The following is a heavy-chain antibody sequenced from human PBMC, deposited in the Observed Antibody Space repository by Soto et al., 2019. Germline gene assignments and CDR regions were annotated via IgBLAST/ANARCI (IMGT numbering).Heavy chain of an antibody. CDR2: ISYDGSNK. CDR1: GFTFSSYG. D-gene: IGHD2-15*01. V-gene: IGHV3-30*18. CDR3: AKARNIVVVAAPLDY. Sequence: QVQLVESGGGVVQPGRSLRLSCAASGFTFSSYGMHWVRQAPGKGLEWVAVISYDGSNKYYADSVKGRFTISRDNSKNTLCLQMNSLRAEDTAVSYCAKARNIVVVAAPLDYWGQGTLVTVSS. J-gene: IGHJ4*02.